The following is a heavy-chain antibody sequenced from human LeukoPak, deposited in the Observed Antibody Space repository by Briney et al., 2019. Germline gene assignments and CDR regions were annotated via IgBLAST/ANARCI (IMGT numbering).Heavy chain of an antibody. V-gene: IGHV3-23*01. Sequence: GGSLRLSCAASGFTFSSYAMTWVRQAPGKGLEWVSTLSGDGSDTYYADSVKGRFTISRDTSKNTLFLQMNSLRADDTAIYYCTKGGHGDYWGQGTMVTVSS. CDR3: TKGGHGDY. J-gene: IGHJ4*02. CDR2: LSGDGSDT. D-gene: IGHD2-21*02. CDR1: GFTFSSYA.